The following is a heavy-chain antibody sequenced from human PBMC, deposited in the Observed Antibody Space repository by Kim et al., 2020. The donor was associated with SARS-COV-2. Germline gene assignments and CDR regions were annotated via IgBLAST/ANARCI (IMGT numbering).Heavy chain of an antibody. V-gene: IGHV3-53*01. CDR1: GFSVATSY. Sequence: GGSLRLSCAASGFSVATSYMSWVRQAPGKGLEWVSVIYSGGTTYYPGSVKGRFTISRDTSKNTVHLQMNSLRAEDTAVYYCARPTAGAAIDYWGQGTLVTVS. D-gene: IGHD1-26*01. J-gene: IGHJ4*02. CDR2: IYSGGTT. CDR3: ARPTAGAAIDY.